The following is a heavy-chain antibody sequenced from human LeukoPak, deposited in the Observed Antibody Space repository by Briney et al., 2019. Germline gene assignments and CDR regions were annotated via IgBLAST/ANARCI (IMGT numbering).Heavy chain of an antibody. CDR2: IKSKTDGGTT. J-gene: IGHJ4*02. CDR3: TTDLGLYSSGWDFDY. V-gene: IGHV3-15*01. D-gene: IGHD6-19*01. Sequence: GGSLRLSCAASGFTFNNAWMSWARQAPGKGLEWVGRIKSKTDGGTTDYAAPVKGRFTISRDDSKNTLYLQMNSLKTEDTAVYYCTTDLGLYSSGWDFDYWGQGTLVTVSS. CDR1: GFTFNNAW.